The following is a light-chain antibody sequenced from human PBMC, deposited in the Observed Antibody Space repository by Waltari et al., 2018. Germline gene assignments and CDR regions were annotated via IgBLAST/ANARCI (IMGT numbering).Light chain of an antibody. CDR2: AAS. J-gene: IGKJ2*01. V-gene: IGKV1-16*02. Sequence: DIQMTQSPSSLSASIGDRVTINCRASQHISNSLAWFQQKPGKAPKSLIYAASTLQSGVPSKCSGSGSGTEFTLTISSLQPEDFATYYCLQYKSYPFTFGQGTNLEIK. CDR3: LQYKSYPFT. CDR1: QHISNS.